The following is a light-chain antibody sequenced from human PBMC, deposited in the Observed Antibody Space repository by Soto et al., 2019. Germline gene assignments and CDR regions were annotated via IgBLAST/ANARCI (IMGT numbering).Light chain of an antibody. J-gene: IGLJ1*01. CDR1: SSNIGAGYD. V-gene: IGLV1-40*01. CDR3: QPYDSSLRGHV. Sequence: QSVLTQPPSVSGAPGQRVTISCTGSSSNIGAGYDVHWYQQLPGTAPKLLIYGNSNRPSGVPDRFSGSKSGTSASLAFTGLQAEDEADYYCQPYDSSLRGHVFGTGTKVTVL. CDR2: GNS.